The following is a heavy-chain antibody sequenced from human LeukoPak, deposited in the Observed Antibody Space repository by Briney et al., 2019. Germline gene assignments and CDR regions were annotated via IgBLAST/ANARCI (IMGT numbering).Heavy chain of an antibody. CDR1: GDSVSSNSAA. CDR3: ARDAGSGWSSFDY. Sequence: SQTLSLTCVISGDSVSSNSAAWNWIRQSPSRGLEWVGRTYYRSKWYNDYAVSMKSRITINPDTSKDQFSLQLNSVTPEDTAVYYCARDAGSGWSSFDYWGQGTLVTVSS. CDR2: TYYRSKWYN. D-gene: IGHD6-19*01. J-gene: IGHJ4*02. V-gene: IGHV6-1*01.